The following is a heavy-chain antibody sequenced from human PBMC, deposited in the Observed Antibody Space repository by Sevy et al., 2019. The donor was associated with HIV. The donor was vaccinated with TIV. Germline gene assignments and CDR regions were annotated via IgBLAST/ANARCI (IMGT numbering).Heavy chain of an antibody. CDR1: GYSFTRYW. J-gene: IGHJ4*02. CDR2: IYPDDSET. Sequence: GESLKISCKGSGYSFTRYWIAWVRQMPGKGLEWMGIIYPDDSETRYSPSFQGQVTISADKSISTAYLQWSSLRASDRDMYYYARLICTSGICYLHYWGQGNLVTVSS. V-gene: IGHV5-51*01. CDR3: ARLICTSGICYLHY. D-gene: IGHD2-8*01.